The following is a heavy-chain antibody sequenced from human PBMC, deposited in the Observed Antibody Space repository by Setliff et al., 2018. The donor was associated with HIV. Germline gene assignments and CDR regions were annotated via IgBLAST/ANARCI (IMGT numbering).Heavy chain of an antibody. J-gene: IGHJ4*02. Sequence: GGSLRLSCAASGFTFSDYYMTWIRQAPGKGLEWLSYISGSGTYIEYADSVKGRFTISRDNAKNLLFLQMNSLTAEDTAVYFCARRWAESATGGYFEYWGQGTLVTVSS. CDR2: ISGSGTYI. V-gene: IGHV3-11*01. CDR3: ARRWAESATGGYFEY. D-gene: IGHD1-26*01. CDR1: GFTFSDYY.